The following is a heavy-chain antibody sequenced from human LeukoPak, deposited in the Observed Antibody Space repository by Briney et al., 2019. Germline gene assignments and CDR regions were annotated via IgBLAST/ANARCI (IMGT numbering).Heavy chain of an antibody. CDR1: GFTFSTYW. Sequence: PGGSQRLSCAASGFTFSTYWMSWVRQAPGKGLEWVANINEDGSDKYYVDSVKGRFTISRDNAENSLYLQMNSLRADDTAVYYCARGQKLASWGQGTLVTVSS. CDR3: ARGQKLAS. D-gene: IGHD6-13*01. CDR2: INEDGSDK. V-gene: IGHV3-7*04. J-gene: IGHJ5*02.